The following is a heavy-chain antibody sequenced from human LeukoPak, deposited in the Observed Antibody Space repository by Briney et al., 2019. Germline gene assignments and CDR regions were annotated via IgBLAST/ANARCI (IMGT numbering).Heavy chain of an antibody. Sequence: SETLSLTCTVSGGSISSYYWSWIRQPPGKGLEWIGYIYYSGSTNYNPSLKSRVTISVDTSKNQFSLKLSSVTAADTAVYYCARGRYNNGLDYWGQGTLVTVSS. V-gene: IGHV4-59*01. J-gene: IGHJ4*02. CDR2: IYYSGST. CDR1: GGSISSYY. CDR3: ARGRYNNGLDY. D-gene: IGHD1-14*01.